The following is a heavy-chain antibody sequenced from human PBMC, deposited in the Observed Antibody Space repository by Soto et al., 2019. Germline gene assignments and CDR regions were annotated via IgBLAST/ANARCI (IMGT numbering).Heavy chain of an antibody. Sequence: SETLSLTCTVSGGSISSYYWSWIWQPPGKGLEWIGYIYYSGSTNYNPSLKSRVTISVDTSKNQFSLKLSSVTAADTAVYYCARDRGGSGNYYYYGMDVWGQGTTVTVSS. J-gene: IGHJ6*02. V-gene: IGHV4-59*01. D-gene: IGHD3-10*01. CDR1: GGSISSYY. CDR2: IYYSGST. CDR3: ARDRGGSGNYYYYGMDV.